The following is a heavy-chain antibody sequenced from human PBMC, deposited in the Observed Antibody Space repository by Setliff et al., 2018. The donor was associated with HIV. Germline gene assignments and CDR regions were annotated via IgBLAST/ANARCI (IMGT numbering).Heavy chain of an antibody. D-gene: IGHD6-19*01. J-gene: IGHJ4*02. CDR1: GGSISSGSYY. Sequence: SETLSLTCTVSGGSISSGSYYWGWIRQPPGKGLEWIGNIYYSGSSYYNPSLKSRGTISVDTSKNQFSLKLSSVTAADTAVYYCARRGYSSGYFDYWGQGMLVTVSS. V-gene: IGHV4-39*01. CDR3: ARRGYSSGYFDY. CDR2: IYYSGSS.